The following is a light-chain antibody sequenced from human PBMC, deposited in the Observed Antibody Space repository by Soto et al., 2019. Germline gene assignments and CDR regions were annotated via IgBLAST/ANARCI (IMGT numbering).Light chain of an antibody. CDR3: QQYNNSPLT. CDR2: DAS. J-gene: IGKJ4*01. CDR1: QSISRT. V-gene: IGKV3D-15*01. Sequence: EIGFAQSPDTLSVSPGERATPSCRASQSISRTLAWYQQKSGQPPRLLIYDASTRATGFPARFSGSGSGTEFTLTISSLQSEDFAVYYCQQYNNSPLTFGGGTKVDIK.